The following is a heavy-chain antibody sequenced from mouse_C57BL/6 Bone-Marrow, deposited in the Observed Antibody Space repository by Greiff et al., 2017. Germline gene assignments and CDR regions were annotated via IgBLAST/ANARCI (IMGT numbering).Heavy chain of an antibody. CDR1: GFTFSDAW. J-gene: IGHJ1*03. V-gene: IGHV6-6*01. CDR2: IRNKANNHAT. D-gene: IGHD1-1*01. Sequence: EVQRVESGGGLVQPGGSMKLSCAASGFTFSDAWMDWVRQSPEKGLEWVAEIRNKANNHATYYAESVKGRFTISRDDSKSGVYLQMNSLRAEDTGIYYCTGVNYGSSHWYFDVWGTGTTVTVSS. CDR3: TGVNYGSSHWYFDV.